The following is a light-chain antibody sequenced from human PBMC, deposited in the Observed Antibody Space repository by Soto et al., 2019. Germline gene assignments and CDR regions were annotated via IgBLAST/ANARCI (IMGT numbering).Light chain of an antibody. CDR2: KAS. J-gene: IGKJ1*01. CDR3: QQYNSYPWP. Sequence: DIKMTKSPSTLSASVGDRVTITCRASQSISSWLAWYQQKPGKAPKLLIYKASTLESGVPSNFSGSGSGTEFTLTISSLQPEDFATYYCQQYNSYPWPFAQGTKVDIK. V-gene: IGKV1-5*03. CDR1: QSISSW.